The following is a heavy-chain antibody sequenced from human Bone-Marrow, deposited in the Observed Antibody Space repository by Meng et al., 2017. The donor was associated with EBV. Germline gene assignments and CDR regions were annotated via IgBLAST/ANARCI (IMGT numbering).Heavy chain of an antibody. V-gene: IGHV3-21*01. D-gene: IGHD3-22*01. CDR3: ASLHYYDSSGFDY. Sequence: EVQLVESGGGLVKPGGSLRRACAASGFTFSSYSMNWVRQAPGKGREWVSSISSSSSYIYYADSVKGRFTIYRDNAKNSLYLQMNSLRAEDTAVYYCASLHYYDSSGFDYWGQGTLVTVSS. CDR2: ISSSSSYI. J-gene: IGHJ4*02. CDR1: GFTFSSYS.